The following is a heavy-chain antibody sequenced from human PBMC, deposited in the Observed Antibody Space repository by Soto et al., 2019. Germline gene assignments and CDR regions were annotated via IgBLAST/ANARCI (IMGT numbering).Heavy chain of an antibody. Sequence: SETLSLTCTVSGGSISTYYWTWIRQPPGKGLEWIGYIYYSESTNYNPSLKSRVTISVDTSKNQFSLKLSSVTAADTAVYYCARARTVVTDFDYWGQGTLVTVSS. V-gene: IGHV4-59*01. J-gene: IGHJ4*02. D-gene: IGHD2-15*01. CDR1: GGSISTYY. CDR3: ARARTVVTDFDY. CDR2: IYYSEST.